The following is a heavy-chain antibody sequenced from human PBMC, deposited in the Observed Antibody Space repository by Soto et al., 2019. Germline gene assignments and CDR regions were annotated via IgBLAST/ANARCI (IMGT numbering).Heavy chain of an antibody. CDR3: ARVDWGSVDY. Sequence: EVQLVDSGGGLVQPGGSLRLSCAASGFTFSSYWMSWVRQAPGTGLEWVAIMNQDGSEKNYVDSVKGRFTISRDNAKNSLYLQMNSLRVEETSVYYCARVDWGSVDYWGQGILVTVSS. D-gene: IGHD3-16*01. V-gene: IGHV3-7*04. CDR2: MNQDGSEK. J-gene: IGHJ4*02. CDR1: GFTFSSYW.